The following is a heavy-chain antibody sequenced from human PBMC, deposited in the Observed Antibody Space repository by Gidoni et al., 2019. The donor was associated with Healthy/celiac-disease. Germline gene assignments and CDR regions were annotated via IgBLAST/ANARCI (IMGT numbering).Heavy chain of an antibody. CDR3: ARTSTIFGVVLEYYYYYGMDV. V-gene: IGHV3-48*03. Sequence: VQLVESGGGLVQPGGSLSLSCAASGFTFSSYEMNWVRQAPGKGLEWVSYISSSGSTIYYADSVKGRFTISRDNAKNSLYLQMNSLRAEDTAVYYCARTSTIFGVVLEYYYYYGMDVWGQGTTVTVSS. D-gene: IGHD3-3*01. J-gene: IGHJ6*02. CDR1: GFTFSSYE. CDR2: ISSSGSTI.